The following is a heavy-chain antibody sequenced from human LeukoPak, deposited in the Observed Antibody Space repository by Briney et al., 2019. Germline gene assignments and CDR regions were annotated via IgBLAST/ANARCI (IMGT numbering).Heavy chain of an antibody. CDR2: INPSGGST. CDR1: GYTFTSYY. V-gene: IGHV1-46*01. CDR3: ARARPQGYGDYDHAFDI. D-gene: IGHD4-17*01. Sequence: ASVKVSCKASGYTFTSYYMHWVRQAPGQGLEWMGIINPSGGSTSYAQKFQGRVTMTRDTSTSTVYMELSSLRSEDTAVYYCARARPQGYGDYDHAFDIWGQGTMVTVSS. J-gene: IGHJ3*02.